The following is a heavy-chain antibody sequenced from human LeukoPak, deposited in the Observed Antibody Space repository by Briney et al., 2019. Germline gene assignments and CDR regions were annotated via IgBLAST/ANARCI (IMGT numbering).Heavy chain of an antibody. Sequence: GGSLRLSCAASGFTFSSYSMIWVRQAPGKGLEWVSSIAGSSGYISYADSLKGRFTISRDNAKKSLYLQMTSLTAEDTAVYYRARDRGAYCGGDCYLGFDYWGRGTLVTVSS. CDR3: ARDRGAYCGGDCYLGFDY. CDR2: IAGSSGYI. V-gene: IGHV3-21*01. J-gene: IGHJ4*01. CDR1: GFTFSSYS. D-gene: IGHD2-21*02.